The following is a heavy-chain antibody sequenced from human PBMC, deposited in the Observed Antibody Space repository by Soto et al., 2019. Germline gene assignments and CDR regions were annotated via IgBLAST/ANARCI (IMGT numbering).Heavy chain of an antibody. CDR1: GFTFKNYG. V-gene: IGHV3-33*01. J-gene: IGHJ4*02. CDR3: ARDLVTGTYYIDY. CDR2: IWYDGSTK. Sequence: QVQLVASGGGVVQPGRSLRLSCAASGFTFKNYGMHWVRQAPGKGLEWVAVIWYDGSTKYYGDSVKGRFTVSRDNSMDTLYLQMNSLRVEDTAVYYCARDLVTGTYYIDYWGQGTLVTVSS. D-gene: IGHD2-21*02.